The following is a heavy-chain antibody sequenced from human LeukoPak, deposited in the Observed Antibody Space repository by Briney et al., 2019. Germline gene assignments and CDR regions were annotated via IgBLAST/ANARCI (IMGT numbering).Heavy chain of an antibody. CDR3: ARGIWFGELLYGDNWFDP. CDR1: GYTFTGYY. D-gene: IGHD3-10*01. J-gene: IGHJ5*02. Sequence: ASVKVSCKASGYTFTGYYMHWVRQAPGQGLEWMGWINPNSGGTNYAQKFQVRVTMTRDTSISTAYMELSRLRSDDTAVYYCARGIWFGELLYGDNWFDPWGQGTLVTVSS. CDR2: INPNSGGT. V-gene: IGHV1-2*02.